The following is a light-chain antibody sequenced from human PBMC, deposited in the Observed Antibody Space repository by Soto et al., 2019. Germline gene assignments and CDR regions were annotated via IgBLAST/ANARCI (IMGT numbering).Light chain of an antibody. CDR1: QSISSW. CDR3: QQYNSYPGT. Sequence: DIQLTQSPSFLSASIGDRVTITCRASQSISSWLAWYQQKPGKAPKLLIYKASSLESGVPSRFSGSGSGTEFTLTISSLQPDDFATYYCQQYNSYPGTFGQGTKVDIK. J-gene: IGKJ1*01. V-gene: IGKV1-5*03. CDR2: KAS.